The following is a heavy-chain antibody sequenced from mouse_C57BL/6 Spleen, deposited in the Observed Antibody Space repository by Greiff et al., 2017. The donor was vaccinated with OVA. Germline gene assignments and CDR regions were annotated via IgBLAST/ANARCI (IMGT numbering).Heavy chain of an antibody. D-gene: IGHD1-1*01. CDR2: INPSSGYT. V-gene: IGHV1-4*01. J-gene: IGHJ4*01. CDR3: ARSYYGSSYGAMDY. Sequence: QVQLKESGAELARPGASVKMSCKASGYTFTSYTMHWVKQRPGQGLEWIGYINPSSGYTKYNQKFKDKATLTADKSSSTAYMQLSSLTSEDSAVYYCARSYYGSSYGAMDYWGQGTSVTVSS. CDR1: GYTFTSYT.